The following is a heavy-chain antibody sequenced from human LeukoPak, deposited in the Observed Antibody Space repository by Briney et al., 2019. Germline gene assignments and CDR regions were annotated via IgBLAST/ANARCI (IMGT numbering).Heavy chain of an antibody. CDR2: ISSSSSTI. D-gene: IGHD3-16*02. CDR3: ASQEGVIGHYYMDV. Sequence: GGSLRLSCAASGFTFSSYSMNWVRQAPGKGLEWVSYISSSSSTIYYADSVKGRFTISRDNAKNSLYLQMNSLRAEDTAVYYCASQEGVIGHYYMDVWGKGTTVTVSS. V-gene: IGHV3-48*01. J-gene: IGHJ6*03. CDR1: GFTFSSYS.